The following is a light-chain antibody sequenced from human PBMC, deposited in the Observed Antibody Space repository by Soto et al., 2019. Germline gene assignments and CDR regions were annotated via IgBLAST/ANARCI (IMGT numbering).Light chain of an antibody. CDR3: EQTVSPPSIT. V-gene: IGKV1-39*01. Sequence: DIQMTKSPSSLSASVGDRVTITCRASQSSSTYLHWFQQERGKAPKLLIYASSTLPGGVPSRFSGSGSGSEFTLTISSLPPEDFATYYCEQTVSPPSITFGQGTRLDIQ. CDR2: ASS. CDR1: QSSSTY. J-gene: IGKJ5*01.